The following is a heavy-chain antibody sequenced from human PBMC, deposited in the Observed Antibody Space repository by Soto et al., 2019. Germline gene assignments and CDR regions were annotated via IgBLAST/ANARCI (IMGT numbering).Heavy chain of an antibody. CDR1: GGTFSRYA. CDR2: IIPIFGTA. D-gene: IGHD3-3*01. J-gene: IGHJ6*02. Sequence: QVQLVQSGAEVKKPGSSVKVSCKASGGTFSRYAISWVRQAPGQGLEWMGGIIPIFGTANYAQKFQGRVTITADESTSTAYMELSSLRSEDTAVYYCARAPLRFLSGYYYYGMDVWGQGTTLTVSS. V-gene: IGHV1-69*01. CDR3: ARAPLRFLSGYYYYGMDV.